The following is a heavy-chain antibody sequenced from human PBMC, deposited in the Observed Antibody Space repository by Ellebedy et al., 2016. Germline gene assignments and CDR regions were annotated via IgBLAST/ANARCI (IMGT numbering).Heavy chain of an antibody. V-gene: IGHV3-23*01. CDR1: GFPLSLYA. Sequence: GESLKISXAASGFPLSLYAMSWVRQAPGKGLEWVSTLSGSGGNAEYADSLRGRFTISRDNSKNTLYLQMNSLRAGDTAIYYCAKDNAPDSEYYYYGMDVWGQGTTVTVSS. CDR2: LSGSGGNA. CDR3: AKDNAPDSEYYYYGMDV. J-gene: IGHJ6*02. D-gene: IGHD6-6*01.